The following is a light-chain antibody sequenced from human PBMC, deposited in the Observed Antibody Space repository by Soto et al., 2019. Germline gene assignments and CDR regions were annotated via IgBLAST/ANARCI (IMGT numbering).Light chain of an antibody. CDR3: QHFYSPPFP. Sequence: DIVMTQSPDSLAVSLGARATINCKSSQSLLANCNNKNCLAWYQHKPGQPPKMLILWASTRESGVPDRFSGSGSGTEFTRNISSLQAEDAAVYYCQHFYSPPFPFGQGTTLESK. V-gene: IGKV4-1*01. CDR2: WAS. J-gene: IGKJ2*01. CDR1: QSLLANCNNKNC.